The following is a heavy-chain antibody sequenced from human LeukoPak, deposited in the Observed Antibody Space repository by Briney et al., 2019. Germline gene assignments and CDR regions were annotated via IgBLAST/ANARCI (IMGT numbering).Heavy chain of an antibody. J-gene: IGHJ4*02. CDR2: ISWNSGST. CDR3: GAVGDSRHPQFDY. D-gene: IGHD6-13*01. Sequence: GGSLRLSCAASGFTFDEYAMHWVRQAPGKGLEWVSGISWNSGSTGYGDSVKGRFTISRDNAKNSLYLQMNSLRPEDTALYYCGAVGDSRHPQFDYWGQGTLVTVSS. V-gene: IGHV3-9*01. CDR1: GFTFDEYA.